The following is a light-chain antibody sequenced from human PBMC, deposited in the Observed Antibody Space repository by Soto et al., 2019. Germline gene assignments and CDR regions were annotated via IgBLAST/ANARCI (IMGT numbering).Light chain of an antibody. CDR2: TTS. CDR1: QSIRSD. CDR3: QQGFSRPRT. Sequence: DIQMTQSPSSLSASVGDRVTITCRASQSIRSDLNWYQQRPGKAPKLLIYTTSNLESGVPSRFSGSGSGTDFTLTISNLQPEDFETYFCQQGFSRPRTFGLGTTVEVK. V-gene: IGKV1-39*01. J-gene: IGKJ1*01.